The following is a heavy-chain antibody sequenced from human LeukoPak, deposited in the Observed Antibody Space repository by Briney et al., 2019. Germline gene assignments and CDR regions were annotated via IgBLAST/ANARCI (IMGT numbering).Heavy chain of an antibody. D-gene: IGHD6-6*01. V-gene: IGHV4-30-2*01. CDR3: ARGRIAARLGWYFDL. Sequence: SETLSLTCTVSGGSISSGGYYWSWIRQPPGKGLEWIGYIYHSGSTYYNPSLKSRVTISVDRSKNQFSLKLSSVTAADTAVYYCARGRIAARLGWYFDLWGRGTLVTVSS. CDR2: IYHSGST. CDR1: GGSISSGGYY. J-gene: IGHJ2*01.